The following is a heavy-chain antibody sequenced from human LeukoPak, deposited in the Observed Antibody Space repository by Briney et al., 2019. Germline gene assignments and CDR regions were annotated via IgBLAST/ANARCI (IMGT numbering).Heavy chain of an antibody. Sequence: GGSLRLSGEVSGFPVRSRYMTWVRQPPGKGLECVAVIYSGGTTYHIDSVKGRFTISRDISKSTMYLEMNNLRVEDTAIYYCASLEGGPSDGRWGQGTLVTVSS. CDR1: GFPVRSRY. D-gene: IGHD3-3*01. CDR3: ASLEGGPSDGR. J-gene: IGHJ4*02. V-gene: IGHV3-53*01. CDR2: IYSGGTT.